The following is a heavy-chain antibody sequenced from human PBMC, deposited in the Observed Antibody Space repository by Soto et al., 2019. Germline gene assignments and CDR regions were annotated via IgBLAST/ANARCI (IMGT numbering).Heavy chain of an antibody. CDR2: INPSGGST. CDR3: ARVPRMRCISTSCYYYYYGMDV. D-gene: IGHD2-2*01. J-gene: IGHJ6*02. CDR1: GYTFTSYY. Sequence: ASVKVSCKASGYTFTSYYMHWVRQAPGQGLEWMGIINPSGGSTSYAQKFQGRVTITRDTSASTAYMELSSLRSEDTAVYYCARVPRMRCISTSCYYYYYGMDVWGQGTTVTVSS. V-gene: IGHV1-46*01.